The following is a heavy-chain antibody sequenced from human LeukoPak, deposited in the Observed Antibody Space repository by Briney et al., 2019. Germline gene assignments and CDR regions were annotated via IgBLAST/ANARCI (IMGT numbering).Heavy chain of an antibody. Sequence: GASVKVSCKASGYTFTGYYMHWVRKAPGQGLEWMGWINPNSGGTNYAQKFQGRVTMTRDTSISTAYMELRSLRSDDTAMYYCARDIAEFDYYGPGTFYYMDVWGKGTTVTVSS. V-gene: IGHV1-2*02. J-gene: IGHJ6*03. CDR3: ARDIAEFDYYGPGTFYYMDV. CDR1: GYTFTGYY. CDR2: INPNSGGT. D-gene: IGHD3-10*01.